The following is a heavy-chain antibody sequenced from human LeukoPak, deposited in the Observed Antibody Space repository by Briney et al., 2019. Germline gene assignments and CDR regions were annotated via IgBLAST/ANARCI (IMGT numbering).Heavy chain of an antibody. V-gene: IGHV4-59*12. CDR2: IYYSGST. CDR1: GGSISSYY. J-gene: IGHJ4*02. D-gene: IGHD3-10*01. Sequence: PSETLSLTCTVSGGSISSYYWSWIRQPPGKGLEWIGYIYYSGSTNYNPSLKSRVTISVDTSKNQFSLKLSSVTAADTAVYYRARNYYGSGSLDYWGQGTLVAVSS. CDR3: ARNYYGSGSLDY.